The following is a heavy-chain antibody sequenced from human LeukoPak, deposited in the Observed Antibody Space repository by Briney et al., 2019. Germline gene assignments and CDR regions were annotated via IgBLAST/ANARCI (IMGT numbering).Heavy chain of an antibody. CDR1: GFTFSSYG. CDR3: ARDALSSSWYYFDY. J-gene: IGHJ4*02. V-gene: IGHV3-30*03. D-gene: IGHD6-13*01. Sequence: GGSLRLSCAASGFTFSSYGMHWVRQAPGKGLEWVAVISYDRSNKYYADSVKGRFTISRDNSKNTLYLQMNSLRAEDTAVYYCARDALSSSWYYFDYWGQGTLVTVSS. CDR2: ISYDRSNK.